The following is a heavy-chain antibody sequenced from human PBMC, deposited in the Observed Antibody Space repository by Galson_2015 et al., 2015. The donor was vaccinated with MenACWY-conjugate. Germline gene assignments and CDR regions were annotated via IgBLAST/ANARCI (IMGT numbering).Heavy chain of an antibody. Sequence: SLRLSCAASGFTVSSNFMNWLRQAPGKGPEWVADIYWDGNTYYADSVRGRFTISRDNSKNTLYLQMNGLRVEDTAVYYCTREDTWAFPYWGRGTLVTVSS. CDR3: TREDTWAFPY. CDR1: GFTVSSNF. D-gene: IGHD2/OR15-2a*01. V-gene: IGHV3-53*01. CDR2: IYWDGNT. J-gene: IGHJ4*02.